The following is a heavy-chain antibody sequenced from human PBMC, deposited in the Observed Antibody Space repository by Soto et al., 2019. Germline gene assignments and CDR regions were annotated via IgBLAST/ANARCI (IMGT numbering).Heavy chain of an antibody. CDR2: IYADVRST. J-gene: IGHJ4*02. Sequence: EVQLVESGGGLVQPGGSLRLSCAASGFSFSSYWMHWVRQAPGKGLVWVSRIYADVRSTTYAESVKGRFSISRDNAKNMVYLQMNSLRAEATDVYYCARGSIAVAPFDSWGQGTLVTVSS. D-gene: IGHD6-19*01. V-gene: IGHV3-74*01. CDR1: GFSFSSYW. CDR3: ARGSIAVAPFDS.